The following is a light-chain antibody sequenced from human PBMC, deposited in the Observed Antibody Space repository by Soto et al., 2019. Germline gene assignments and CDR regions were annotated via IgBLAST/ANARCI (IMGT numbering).Light chain of an antibody. CDR3: QQYNNWPPLT. V-gene: IGKV3-15*01. Sequence: EIVMTQSPATLSVSRGERATLSCRASQRVSSNLAWYEQKSGQDPRLLIYGASSRANGIPARFSGSGSGTEFTLTISSLQSEDFAVYYCQQYNNWPPLTFGGGTKVQIK. CDR1: QRVSSN. J-gene: IGKJ4*01. CDR2: GAS.